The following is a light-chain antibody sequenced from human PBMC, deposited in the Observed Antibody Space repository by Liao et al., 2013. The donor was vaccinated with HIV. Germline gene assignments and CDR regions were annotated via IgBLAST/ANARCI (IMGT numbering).Light chain of an antibody. CDR3: QVWDSPSDHRV. CDR1: KLGGKY. J-gene: IGLJ3*02. V-gene: IGLV3-1*01. Sequence: SYELTQPPSVSVSPGQTATITCSGDKLGGKYSCWYQQKPGQSPVLVIYQDSKRPSGIPERFSGSNSGNTATLTISRVEAGDEADYYCQVWDSPSDHRVFGGGTKLTVV. CDR2: QDS.